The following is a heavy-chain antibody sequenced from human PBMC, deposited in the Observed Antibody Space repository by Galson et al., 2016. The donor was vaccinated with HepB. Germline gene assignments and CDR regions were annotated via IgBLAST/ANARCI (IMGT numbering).Heavy chain of an antibody. CDR3: GVVVPAANGLAFDI. CDR1: GDSVSSNSAG. V-gene: IGHV6-1*01. D-gene: IGHD2-2*01. J-gene: IGHJ3*02. Sequence: CAISGDSVSSNSAGWNWIRQSPSRGLEWLGRTFYRSNWQNDYAESVKSRITINPDTSKNQFPLKLSSVTAADTAVYYCGVVVPAANGLAFDIWGQGTMVTVSS. CDR2: TFYRSNWQN.